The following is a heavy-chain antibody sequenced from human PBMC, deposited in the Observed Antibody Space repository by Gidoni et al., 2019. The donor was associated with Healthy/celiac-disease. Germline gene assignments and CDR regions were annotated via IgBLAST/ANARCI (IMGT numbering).Heavy chain of an antibody. Sequence: QVQLVQSGAEGKKPGATVKVSCKASGYTFTSYAMHWVRQGPGQRLEWMGWINAGNGNTKYSQKFQGRVTITRDTSASTAYMELSSLRSEDTAVYYCARDPEHCSGGSCYYYYGMDVWGQGTTVTVSS. CDR2: INAGNGNT. CDR1: GYTFTSYA. CDR3: ARDPEHCSGGSCYYYYGMDV. V-gene: IGHV1-3*01. D-gene: IGHD2-15*01. J-gene: IGHJ6*02.